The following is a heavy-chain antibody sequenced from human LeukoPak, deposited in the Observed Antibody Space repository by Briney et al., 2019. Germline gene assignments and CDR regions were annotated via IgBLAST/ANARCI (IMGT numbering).Heavy chain of an antibody. J-gene: IGHJ4*02. CDR1: GGTFSSYA. V-gene: IGHV1-69*04. CDR3: ARGDGYKNGRVDY. D-gene: IGHD5-24*01. CDR2: IIPILGIA. Sequence: GASVKVSCKASGGTFSSYAISWVRQAPGQGLEWMGRIIPILGIANYAQKFQGRVTITADKSTSTAYMELSSLRSEDTAVYYCARGDGYKNGRVDYWGQGTLVTVSS.